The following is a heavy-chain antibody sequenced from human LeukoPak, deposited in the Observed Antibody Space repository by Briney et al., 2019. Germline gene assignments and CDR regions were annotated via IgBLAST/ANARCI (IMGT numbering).Heavy chain of an antibody. V-gene: IGHV4-39*01. CDR2: IYYSGST. J-gene: IGHJ4*02. CDR1: GGSISSSSYY. D-gene: IGHD5-18*01. Sequence: SETLSLTCTVSGGSISSSSYYWGWIRQPPGKGLEWIGSIYYSGSTYYNPSRKSRVTISVDTSKNQFSLKLSSVTAADTAVYYCASLGTAMVFDYWGQGTLVTVSS. CDR3: ASLGTAMVFDY.